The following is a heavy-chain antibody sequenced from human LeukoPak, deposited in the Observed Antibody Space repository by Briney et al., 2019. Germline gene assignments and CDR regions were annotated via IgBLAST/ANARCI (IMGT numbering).Heavy chain of an antibody. J-gene: IGHJ5*02. CDR1: GYSISSGYY. V-gene: IGHV4-38-2*01. D-gene: IGHD3-3*01. Sequence: SETLSLTCAVSGYSISSGYYWGWIRQPPGKGLEWIGSIYHSGSTYYNPSLKSRVTISVDTSKNQFSLKLSSVTAADTAVYYCARGRDFWSGYHQTPFDPWGQGTLVTVSS. CDR2: IYHSGST. CDR3: ARGRDFWSGYHQTPFDP.